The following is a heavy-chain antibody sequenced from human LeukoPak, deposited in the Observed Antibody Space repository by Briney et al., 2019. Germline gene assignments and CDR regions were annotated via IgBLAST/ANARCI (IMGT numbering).Heavy chain of an antibody. D-gene: IGHD3-16*01. CDR1: GFTLSSYS. CDR3: ATDRNWAFDY. J-gene: IGHJ4*02. Sequence: PGGSLRLSCAASGFTLSSYSMSWVRQAPGKGLEWVSYVPGSSSTISYADSVKGRFTISRDNARNSLYLQMNSLRAEDTAVYYCATDRNWAFDYWGQGTLVTVSS. V-gene: IGHV3-48*01. CDR2: VPGSSSTI.